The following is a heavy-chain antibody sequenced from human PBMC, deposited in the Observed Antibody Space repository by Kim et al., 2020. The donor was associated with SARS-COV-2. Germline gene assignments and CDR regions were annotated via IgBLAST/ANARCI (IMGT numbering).Heavy chain of an antibody. Sequence: ASVKVSCKASGYTFNTYDINWVRQAPGQGLEWLGWMTARTGNTSYAQNFQGRVTVTRDTSIRTAYMELSNLRSEDTAVYYCARSTNSWPNWLDFWGQGTLVTVSS. CDR3: ARSTNSWPNWLDF. D-gene: IGHD2-15*01. CDR1: GYTFNTYD. V-gene: IGHV1-8*01. CDR2: MTARTGNT. J-gene: IGHJ5*01.